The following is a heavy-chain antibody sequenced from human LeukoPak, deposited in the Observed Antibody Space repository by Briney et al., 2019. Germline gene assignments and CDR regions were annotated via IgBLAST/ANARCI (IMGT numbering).Heavy chain of an antibody. V-gene: IGHV3-53*01. CDR1: GFTFSIYA. Sequence: PGGSLRLSCAASGFTFSIYAMSWVRQAPGKGLEWVSVIYSGGSTYYADSVKGRFTISRDNSKNTPYLQMNSLRAEDTAVYYCARGGYYGSGRALDYWGQGTLVTVSS. D-gene: IGHD3-10*01. CDR3: ARGGYYGSGRALDY. J-gene: IGHJ4*02. CDR2: IYSGGST.